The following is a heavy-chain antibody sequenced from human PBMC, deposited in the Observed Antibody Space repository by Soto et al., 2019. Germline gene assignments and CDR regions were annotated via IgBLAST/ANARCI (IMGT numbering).Heavy chain of an antibody. V-gene: IGHV3-21*01. CDR2: ISSSSSYI. CDR1: GFSFSIYS. D-gene: IGHD3-22*01. Sequence: GSFVKVSSAASGFSFSIYSMNWVRQDPGKGLEWVSSISSSSSYIYYADSVKGRFTISRDNAKNSLYLQMNSLRAEDTAVYYCARDCYDSSGYLALFDYWGQGTLVTVSS. J-gene: IGHJ4*02. CDR3: ARDCYDSSGYLALFDY.